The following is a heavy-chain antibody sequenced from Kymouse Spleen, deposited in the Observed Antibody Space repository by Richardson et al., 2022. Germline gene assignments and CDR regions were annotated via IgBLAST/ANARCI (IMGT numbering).Heavy chain of an antibody. Sequence: EVQLVESGGGLVKPGGSLRLSCAASGFTFSSYSMNWVRQAPGKGLEWVSSISSSSSYIYYADSVKGRFTISRDNAKNSLYLQMNSLRAEDTAVYYCARERVAARRGDAFDIWGQGTMVTVSS. CDR3: ARERVAARRGDAFDI. D-gene: IGHD6-6*01. V-gene: IGHV3-21*03. J-gene: IGHJ3*02. CDR2: ISSSSSYI. CDR1: GFTFSSYS.